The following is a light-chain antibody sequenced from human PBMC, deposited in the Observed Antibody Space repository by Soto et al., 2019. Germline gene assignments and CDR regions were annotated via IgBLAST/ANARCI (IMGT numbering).Light chain of an antibody. CDR2: EVS. V-gene: IGLV2-14*01. CDR3: SAYTTSRTVL. CDR1: NSDIGAYKY. Sequence: QSALTQPASVSGSPGQSITISCTGTNSDIGAYKYVSLYQHHPGKAPKVMIYEVSNRPSGVSFRFSGSKSGNTASLTISGLQAEDEADYYCSAYTTSRTVLFGGGTKVTVL. J-gene: IGLJ2*01.